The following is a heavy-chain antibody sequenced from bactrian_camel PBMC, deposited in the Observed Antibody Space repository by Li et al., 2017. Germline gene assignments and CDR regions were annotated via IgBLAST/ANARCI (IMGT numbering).Heavy chain of an antibody. V-gene: IGHV3S63*01. CDR2: IVGTKIT. CDR1: GYTVTAYC. Sequence: HVQLVESGGGSVQAGGSLTLSRLASGYTVTAYCMGWFRQAPGKEREGVATIVGTKITSYADSVKGRALITRDDAKSTVFLQMNSLKSEDTAVYYCAAAAFGSDCGRQDEYRSWGQGTQVTVS. D-gene: IGHD1*01. J-gene: IGHJ4*01. CDR3: AAAAFGSDCGRQDEYRS.